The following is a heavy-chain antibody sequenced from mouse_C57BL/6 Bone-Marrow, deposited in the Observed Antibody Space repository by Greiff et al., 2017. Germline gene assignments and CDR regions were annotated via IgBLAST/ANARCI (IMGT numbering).Heavy chain of an antibody. CDR2: IYPGSGST. CDR1: GYTFTSYW. Sequence: QVQLQQPGAELVKPGASVKMSCKASGYTFTSYWITWVKQRPGQGLEWIGDIYPGSGSTNYNEKLKSKATLTVDTSASTAHMQLSSLTSEDSAVYYCARMLYAMDYWGQGTSVTVSS. J-gene: IGHJ4*01. CDR3: ARMLYAMDY. V-gene: IGHV1-55*01.